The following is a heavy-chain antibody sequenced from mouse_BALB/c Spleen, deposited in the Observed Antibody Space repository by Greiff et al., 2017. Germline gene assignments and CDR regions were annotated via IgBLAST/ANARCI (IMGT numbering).Heavy chain of an antibody. CDR3: ARGGDEDYFDY. V-gene: IGHV2-6-7*01. CDR1: GFSLTGYG. J-gene: IGHJ2*01. CDR2: IWGDGST. D-gene: IGHD3-3*01. Sequence: VKLLESGPGLVAPSHSLSITCNVSGFSLTGYGVHWVRQPPGKGLEWLGMIWGDGSTDYYSALNSRLSISKDNSKSQVFLKMNSLQTDDTARYYCARGGDEDYFDYWGQGTTLTVSA.